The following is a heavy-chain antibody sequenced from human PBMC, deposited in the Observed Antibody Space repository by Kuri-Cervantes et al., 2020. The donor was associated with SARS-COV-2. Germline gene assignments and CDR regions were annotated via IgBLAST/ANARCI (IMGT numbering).Heavy chain of an antibody. CDR2: INNDGSST. CDR3: AMTGSYTSYGLGH. CDR1: GFTFSSQW. D-gene: IGHD5-18*01. V-gene: IGHV3-74*01. Sequence: GGSLRLSCLASGFTFSSQWMFWVRQVPGKGLMWLSRINNDGSSTIYVDSVKGRFTTSRDNAKNSVFLQMNSLRPEDTGVYYYAMTGSYTSYGLGHWGQGTLVTVSS. J-gene: IGHJ4*02.